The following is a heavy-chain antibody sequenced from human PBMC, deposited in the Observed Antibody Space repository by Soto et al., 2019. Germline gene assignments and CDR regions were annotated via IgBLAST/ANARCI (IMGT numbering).Heavy chain of an antibody. CDR1: GYSFSNYN. J-gene: IGHJ4*02. CDR3: ARGDFSSGYYSDY. Sequence: ASVKVSCKSSGYSFSNYNFCWVRQAPGQGLEWLGWISGYNGNTNYAQKLQGRVTMTTDSFTSTAYMELRSLRSDDTAVYYCARGDFSSGYYSDYWGQGTLVTVSS. D-gene: IGHD3-22*01. V-gene: IGHV1-18*01. CDR2: ISGYNGNT.